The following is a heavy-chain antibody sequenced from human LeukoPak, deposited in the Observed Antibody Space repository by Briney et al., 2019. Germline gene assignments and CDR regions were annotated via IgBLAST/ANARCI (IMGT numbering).Heavy chain of an antibody. CDR2: IIPIFGTA. CDR3: ASQLGYCSSTSCLRYYYYMDV. Sequence: ASVKVSCKASGGTFSSYAISWVRQAPGQGLEWMGRIIPIFGTANYAQKFQGRVTITTDESTSTAYMELSSLRSEDTAVYYCASQLGYCSSTSCLRYYYYMDVWGKGTTVTVSS. CDR1: GGTFSSYA. J-gene: IGHJ6*03. D-gene: IGHD2-2*01. V-gene: IGHV1-69*05.